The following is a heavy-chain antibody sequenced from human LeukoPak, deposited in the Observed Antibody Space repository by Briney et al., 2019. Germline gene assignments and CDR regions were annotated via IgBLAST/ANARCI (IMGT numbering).Heavy chain of an antibody. V-gene: IGHV1-46*01. Sequence: ASVKVSCKASGYTFTSYYMHWVRQAPGQGLGWMGIINPSGGSTSYAQKFQGRVTMTRDTSTSTVYMELSSLRSEDTAVYYCALNYDYVWGSYPSGPFDYWGQGTLVTVSS. CDR3: ALNYDYVWGSYPSGPFDY. J-gene: IGHJ4*02. CDR1: GYTFTSYY. CDR2: INPSGGST. D-gene: IGHD3-16*02.